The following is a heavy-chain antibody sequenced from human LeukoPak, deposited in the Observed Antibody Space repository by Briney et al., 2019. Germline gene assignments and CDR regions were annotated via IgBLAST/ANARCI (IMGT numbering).Heavy chain of an antibody. J-gene: IGHJ4*02. V-gene: IGHV4-39*07. CDR3: ARYQTGTMFAV. D-gene: IGHD1/OR15-1a*01. Sequence: SETLSLTCTVSGASINSDTYYWGWIRQPPGKRLEWIGTHSHSGSAYYNPSLRSRITMSLDTSENQLSLKLYSVTAADTAIYYCARYQTGTMFAVWGQGTLVTISS. CDR1: GASINSDTYY. CDR2: HSHSGSA.